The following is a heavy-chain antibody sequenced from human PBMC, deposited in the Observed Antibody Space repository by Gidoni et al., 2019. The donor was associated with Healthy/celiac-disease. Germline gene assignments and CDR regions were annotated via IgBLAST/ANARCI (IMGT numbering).Heavy chain of an antibody. CDR3: ARAGEYYYDSSGYLVGGYYYYGMDV. J-gene: IGHJ6*02. V-gene: IGHV3-21*01. D-gene: IGHD3-22*01. CDR2: ISSSRGHI. Sequence: GKGVDWVSSISSSRGHIYYADSVKGRFTISRDNAKNSLYLQMNSLRAEYTAVYYCARAGEYYYDSSGYLVGGYYYYGMDVWGQGTTVTVSS.